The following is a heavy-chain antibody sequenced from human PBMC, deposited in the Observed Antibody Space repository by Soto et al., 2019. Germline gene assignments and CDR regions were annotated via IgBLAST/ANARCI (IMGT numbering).Heavy chain of an antibody. CDR1: GFTFSLYA. Sequence: EVQLLESGGRFVQPGGSLRVSCAASGFTFSLYAMSWVRQAPGKGLEWVSGISGSGGSTYSADSVKGRVTISRDSSKNTLYLQLNSLRAEDTAVYYCAKIVGGRIFGSLSAFDVWGQGTMVTVSS. D-gene: IGHD1-26*01. CDR3: AKIVGGRIFGSLSAFDV. J-gene: IGHJ3*01. CDR2: ISGSGGST. V-gene: IGHV3-23*01.